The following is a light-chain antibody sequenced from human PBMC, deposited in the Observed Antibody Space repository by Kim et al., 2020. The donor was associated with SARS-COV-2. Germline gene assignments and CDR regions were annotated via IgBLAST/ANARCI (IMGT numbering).Light chain of an antibody. J-gene: IGLJ2*01. CDR3: QAWDSSVV. CDR1: KLGDKY. CDR2: QDS. V-gene: IGLV3-1*01. Sequence: VSGAPGQTASITCSGDKLGDKYACWYQQKPGQSPVLVIYQDSKLPSGIPERFSGSNSGNTATLTISGTQAMDEADYYCQAWDSSVVFGGGTQLTVL.